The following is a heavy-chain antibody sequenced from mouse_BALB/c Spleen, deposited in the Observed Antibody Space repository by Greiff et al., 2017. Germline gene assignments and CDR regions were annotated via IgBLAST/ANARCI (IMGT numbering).Heavy chain of an antibody. CDR3: ARRGPHWYFDV. CDR2: INPYNGGT. V-gene: IGHV1S29*02. CDR1: GYTFTDYN. J-gene: IGHJ1*01. Sequence: VQLQQSGPELVKPGASVKISCKASGYTFTDYNMHWVKQSHGKSLEWIGYINPYNGGTGYNQKFKGKATLTVDNSSSTAYMELRSLTSEDSAVYYGARRGPHWYFDVWGAGTTVTVSS.